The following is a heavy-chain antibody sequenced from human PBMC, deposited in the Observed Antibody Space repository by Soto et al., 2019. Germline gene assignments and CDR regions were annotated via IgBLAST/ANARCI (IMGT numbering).Heavy chain of an antibody. D-gene: IGHD3-10*01. CDR3: ARDTYGNSAWFDP. CDR1: GYTFPSYD. Sequence: QVQLVQSGAEVKKPGASVKVSCKASGYTFPSYDINWVRQATGQGLEWMGWMNPNSGNTGYAQKFQGRVTMTRNTSVRTAYRQLRILRSADTAVYYCARDTYGNSAWFDPWCQGTLVTVSS. J-gene: IGHJ5*02. CDR2: MNPNSGNT. V-gene: IGHV1-8*01.